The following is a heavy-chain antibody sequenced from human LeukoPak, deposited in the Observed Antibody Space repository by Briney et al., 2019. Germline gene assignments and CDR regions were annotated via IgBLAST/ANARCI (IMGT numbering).Heavy chain of an antibody. J-gene: IGHJ6*02. CDR1: RFTFSTYA. D-gene: IGHD3-10*01. CDR2: ISGSGGST. Sequence: GGSLRLSCAASRFTFSTYAMSRIRLAPGERLERVSGISGSGGSTYSADSAKGRFTSSRNNSNNTLYVQMNMLSVEDTAVYYCAKSGGLSGSGRLAMDVWGQGTTVTVSS. V-gene: IGHV3-23*01. CDR3: AKSGGLSGSGRLAMDV.